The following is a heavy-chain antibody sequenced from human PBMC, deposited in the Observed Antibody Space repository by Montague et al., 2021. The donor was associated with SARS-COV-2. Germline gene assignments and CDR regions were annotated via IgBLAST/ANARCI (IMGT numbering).Heavy chain of an antibody. V-gene: IGHV4-39*01. Sequence: SETLSLTCTVSGDSVSSSDHYWGWIRQPPGKGLEWLGIVYYSGYTYYNPSVKGRVTISIDASKNQFSLKLNPLTATDTAIYHCARRRLREDYFDFWGQGTLLTVSS. D-gene: IGHD4-17*01. CDR3: ARRRLREDYFDF. CDR2: VYYSGYT. J-gene: IGHJ4*02. CDR1: GDSVSSSDHY.